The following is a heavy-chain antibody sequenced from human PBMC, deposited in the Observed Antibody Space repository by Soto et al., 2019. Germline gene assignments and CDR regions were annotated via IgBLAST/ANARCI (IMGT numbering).Heavy chain of an antibody. CDR3: AKDADPYYYDSSGYYVDY. CDR1: GFTFSSYG. D-gene: IGHD3-22*01. CDR2: ISYDGSNK. J-gene: IGHJ4*02. Sequence: PVGSLRLSCAASGFTFSSYGMHWVRQAPGKGLEWVAVISYDGSNKYYADSVKGRFTISRDNSKNTLYLQMNSLRAEDTAVYCCAKDADPYYYDSSGYYVDYWGQGTLVTVSS. V-gene: IGHV3-30*18.